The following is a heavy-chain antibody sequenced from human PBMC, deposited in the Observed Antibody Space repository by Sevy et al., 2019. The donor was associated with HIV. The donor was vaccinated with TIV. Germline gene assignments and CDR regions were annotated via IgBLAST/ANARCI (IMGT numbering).Heavy chain of an antibody. CDR2: LSGSGGSI. CDR3: AKDRIWELGDSFDV. V-gene: IGHV3-23*01. J-gene: IGHJ3*01. Sequence: GGSLRLSCAASGFTSSNYAMSWVRPAPGKGLEWVSGLSGSGGSIYYADSVKGRFTISRDNSRNTLYLQMNSLRAEDTAVYYCAKDRIWELGDSFDVWGQGTMVTVSS. CDR1: GFTSSNYA. D-gene: IGHD1-26*01.